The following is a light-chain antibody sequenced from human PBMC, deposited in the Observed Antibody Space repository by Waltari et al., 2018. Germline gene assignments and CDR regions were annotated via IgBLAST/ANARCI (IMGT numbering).Light chain of an antibody. Sequence: ELVLTQSPGTLSFSPGERATLSCRPSQSVCRSLPWYQQKPGQAPRLLIDCASSRATGIPVRFSGTGSGTDFSLTIIRLEPEDFSVYYCQHYVRLPATFGQGTKVEIK. CDR3: QHYVRLPAT. CDR2: CAS. V-gene: IGKV3-20*01. J-gene: IGKJ1*01. CDR1: QSVCRS.